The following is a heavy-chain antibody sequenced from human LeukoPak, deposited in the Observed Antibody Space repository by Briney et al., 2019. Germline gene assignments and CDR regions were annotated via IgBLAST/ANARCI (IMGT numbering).Heavy chain of an antibody. J-gene: IGHJ4*01. Sequence: GGSLRLSCAVAGFTFSSYWMNWVRQAPGKGLEWVASIKQDGGEKSYVDSVKGRFTISRDNAKNSLYLQMSSLRAEDTAVYYCARDGTAAGLYFDLWGQGTLVTVSS. CDR2: IKQDGGEK. V-gene: IGHV3-7*01. CDR3: ARDGTAAGLYFDL. CDR1: GFTFSSYW. D-gene: IGHD6-13*01.